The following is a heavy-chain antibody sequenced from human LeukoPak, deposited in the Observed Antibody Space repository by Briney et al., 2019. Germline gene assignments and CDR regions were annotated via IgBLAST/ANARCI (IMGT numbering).Heavy chain of an antibody. CDR3: ATLAGTAIYFDY. Sequence: GASVKVSCKVSGYTLTELSMHWVRQTPGKGLEWMGGFDPEDGETIYAQKFQGRVTMTEDTSTDTAYMELSSLRSEDTAVYYCATLAGTAIYFDYWGQGTLVTVSS. V-gene: IGHV1-24*01. CDR1: GYTLTELS. D-gene: IGHD1-1*01. CDR2: FDPEDGET. J-gene: IGHJ4*02.